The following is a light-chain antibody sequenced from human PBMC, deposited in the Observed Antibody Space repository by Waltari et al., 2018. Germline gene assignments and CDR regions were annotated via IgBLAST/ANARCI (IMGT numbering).Light chain of an antibody. Sequence: IALTQSPATLSLSPGERATLSCRANKIVSVYLAWYQHKPGQAPSLLIYDTSNRATGLPARFSGSGSETDFTLTISSLEPEDFAVYYCQQRNNWPLSFGGGTKVEIK. CDR3: QQRNNWPLS. V-gene: IGKV3-11*01. CDR2: DTS. CDR1: KIVSVY. J-gene: IGKJ4*01.